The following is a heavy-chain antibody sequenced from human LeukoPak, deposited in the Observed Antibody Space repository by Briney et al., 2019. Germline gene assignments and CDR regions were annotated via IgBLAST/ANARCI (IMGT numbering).Heavy chain of an antibody. V-gene: IGHV4-39*07. D-gene: IGHD4-17*01. CDR1: GGSISSSSYY. J-gene: IGHJ4*02. Sequence: SETLSLTCTVSGGSISSSSYYWGWIRQPPGKGLEWIGSIYYSGSTYYNPSLKSRVTISLDTSKNQFSLKMNSVTAADTAVYFCAKMGNPATVTADYWGQGTLVTVSS. CDR2: IYYSGST. CDR3: AKMGNPATVTADY.